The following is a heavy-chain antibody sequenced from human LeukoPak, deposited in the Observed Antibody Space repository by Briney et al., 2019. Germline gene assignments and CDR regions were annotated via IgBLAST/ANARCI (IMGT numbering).Heavy chain of an antibody. CDR3: TSQRALKYYYDSSGYYLIDY. CDR1: LCTLSGSA. Sequence: GGSLRLSCAATLCTLSGSAMHWVRQASGKGLEWVGRIRSKANSYATAYAASVKGRFTISRDDSKNTANLQMNSLKTEDTAVYYCTSQRALKYYYDSSGYYLIDYWGQGTLVTVSS. J-gene: IGHJ4*02. D-gene: IGHD3-22*01. V-gene: IGHV3-73*01. CDR2: IRSKANSYAT.